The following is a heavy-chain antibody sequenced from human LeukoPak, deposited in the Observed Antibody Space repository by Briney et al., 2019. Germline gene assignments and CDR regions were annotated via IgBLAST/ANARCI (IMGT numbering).Heavy chain of an antibody. D-gene: IGHD1-26*01. CDR2: ISSSGSTI. CDR3: ARDPRHSGSYGKAFDI. V-gene: IGHV3-11*04. Sequence: GGSLRLSCAASGFTFSSCAMSWIRQAPGKGLEWVSYISSSGSTIYYADSVKGRFTISRDNAKNSLYLQMNSLRAEDTAVYYCARDPRHSGSYGKAFDIWGQGTMVTVSS. J-gene: IGHJ3*02. CDR1: GFTFSSCA.